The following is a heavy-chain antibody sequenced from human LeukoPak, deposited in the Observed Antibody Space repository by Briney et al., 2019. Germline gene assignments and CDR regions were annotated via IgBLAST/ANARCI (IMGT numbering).Heavy chain of an antibody. CDR3: VSDDEYCDF. CDR2: INPNSGGT. J-gene: IGHJ4*02. V-gene: IGHV1-2*02. CDR1: ESAFSCSF. Sequence: ASVKVSCKASESAFSCSFMTWILQAPGQGLEWMGWINPNSGGTNYAQKFQGRVTMTRDTSISTVYMELSSLRSDDTAVYYCVSDDEYCDFSGQGTLVTVSS.